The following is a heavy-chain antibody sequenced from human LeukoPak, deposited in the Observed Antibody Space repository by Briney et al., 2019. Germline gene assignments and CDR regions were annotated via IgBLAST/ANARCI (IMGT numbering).Heavy chain of an antibody. CDR1: GFTFSGYY. CDR3: ARDLGLTGDGYFDS. V-gene: IGHV3-11*01. J-gene: IGHJ4*02. Sequence: GGSLRLSCAASGFTFSGYYMSWIRQAPGKGLEWLSYISTSGSTIYYADSVKGRFTISRDNALKSVYLQMNSLRAEDTAVYYCARDLGLTGDGYFDSWGQGTLVTVSS. D-gene: IGHD7-27*01. CDR2: ISTSGSTI.